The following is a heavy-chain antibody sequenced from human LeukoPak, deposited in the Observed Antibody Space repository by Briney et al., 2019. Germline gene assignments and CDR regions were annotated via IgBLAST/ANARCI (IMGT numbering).Heavy chain of an antibody. CDR3: VRVQTGGAFDI. CDR2: SRNKANSYTT. CDR1: GFTASDYY. V-gene: IGHV3-72*01. Sequence: GGSLRLSCAASGFTASDYYMDWVRPTPGKGLEWVARSRNKANSYTTDFAATVKGRFTISRDESKNSLFLQMNSLRTEDTAVYYCVRVQTGGAFDIWGQGTMVTVSS. D-gene: IGHD7-27*01. J-gene: IGHJ3*02.